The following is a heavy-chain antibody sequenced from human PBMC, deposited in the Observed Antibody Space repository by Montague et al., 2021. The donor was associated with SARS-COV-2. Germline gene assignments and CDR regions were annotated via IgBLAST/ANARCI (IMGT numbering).Heavy chain of an antibody. CDR3: AREPESTITIFGVVSRYGMDV. D-gene: IGHD3-3*01. CDR1: GGSISSYY. V-gene: IGHV4-4*07. J-gene: IGHJ6*01. CDR2: LYTSSSH. Sequence: SETLSLTCTVSGGSISSYYWSGTRQPSGKGREWIGRLYTSSSHNXNPSPKVRFTISVDTSKNQFSLKLSSVTAADTAVYYCAREPESTITIFGVVSRYGMDVWG.